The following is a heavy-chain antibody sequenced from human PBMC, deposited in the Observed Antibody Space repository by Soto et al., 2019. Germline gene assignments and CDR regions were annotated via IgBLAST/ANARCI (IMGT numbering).Heavy chain of an antibody. CDR3: AHAYGGRSLY. J-gene: IGHJ4*02. Sequence: QITLKESGPTLVKPTQTLTLTCTFSGFSLPTDSVGVGWIRQPPGKALEWLAFIYWDDSKTYRPSLKSRLTITKDTSKNQVALTMTDMDPVDTATYYCAHAYGGRSLYWGQGTLVTVSS. V-gene: IGHV2-5*02. D-gene: IGHD1-26*01. CDR1: GFSLPTDSVG. CDR2: IYWDDSK.